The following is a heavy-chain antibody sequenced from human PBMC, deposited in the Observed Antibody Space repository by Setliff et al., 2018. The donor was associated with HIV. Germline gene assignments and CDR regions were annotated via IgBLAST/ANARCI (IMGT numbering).Heavy chain of an antibody. D-gene: IGHD3-3*01. J-gene: IGHJ6*03. Sequence: GESLKISCKGSGYSFSTYWIGWVRQMPGKGLEWMGIIYPGDSDTTYSPSFQGQVTISADKSISTAYLQWSSLKASDTAMYYCARHTRQLEFLEWLSPHYYHYYYVDVWGQGTTVTVSS. CDR2: IYPGDSDT. V-gene: IGHV5-51*01. CDR1: GYSFSTYW. CDR3: ARHTRQLEFLEWLSPHYYHYYYVDV.